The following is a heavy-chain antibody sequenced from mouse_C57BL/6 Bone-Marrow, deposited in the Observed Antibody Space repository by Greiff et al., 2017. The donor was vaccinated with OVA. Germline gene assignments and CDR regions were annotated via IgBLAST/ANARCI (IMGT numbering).Heavy chain of an antibody. Sequence: EVQLQQSGPVLVKPGASVKMSCKASGYTFTDYYMNWVKQSHGKSLEWIGVINPYNGGTSYNQKFKGKATLTVDKSSSTAYMQLSSLTSEDSAVYYCASLYYYGSSSYWYFDVWGTGTTVTVSS. J-gene: IGHJ1*03. CDR3: ASLYYYGSSSYWYFDV. CDR2: INPYNGGT. CDR1: GYTFTDYY. V-gene: IGHV1-19*01. D-gene: IGHD1-1*01.